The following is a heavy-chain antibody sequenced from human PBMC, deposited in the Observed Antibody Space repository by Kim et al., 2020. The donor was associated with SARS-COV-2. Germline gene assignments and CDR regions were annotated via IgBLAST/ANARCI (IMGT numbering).Heavy chain of an antibody. D-gene: IGHD6-6*01. J-gene: IGHJ4*02. CDR3: ARQEKQLVSVINY. V-gene: IGHV5-51*01. Sequence: YSPSFQGQVTISADKSISTAYLQWSSLKASDTAMYYCARQEKQLVSVINYWGQGTLVTVSS.